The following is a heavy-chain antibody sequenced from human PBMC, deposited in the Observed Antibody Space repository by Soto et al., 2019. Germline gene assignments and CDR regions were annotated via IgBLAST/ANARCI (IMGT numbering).Heavy chain of an antibody. Sequence: QVQLVESGGGVVQPGRSLRLSCAASGFTFSSYAMHWVRQAPGKGLEWVAVISYDGSNKYYADSVKGRFTISRDNSKNTLYLQMNSLRAEDTAVYYCARDEGRDLRLQNDYYYYYGMDVWGQGTTVTVSS. CDR3: ARDEGRDLRLQNDYYYYYGMDV. CDR1: GFTFSSYA. J-gene: IGHJ6*02. CDR2: ISYDGSNK. D-gene: IGHD2-15*01. V-gene: IGHV3-30-3*01.